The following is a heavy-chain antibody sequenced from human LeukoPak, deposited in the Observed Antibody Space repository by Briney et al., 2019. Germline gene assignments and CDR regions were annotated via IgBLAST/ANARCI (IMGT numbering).Heavy chain of an antibody. Sequence: GGSLRLSCTASGFTFSYFGLHWVRQAPGKGLEWVALISTDPSYKNYADSVKDRFTISRDNSKDILYLQMKSLRVEDTAVYYCVKDSSTTWFGGDSKWGQGTLVTVSS. CDR3: VKDSSTTWFGGDSK. V-gene: IGHV3-30*18. D-gene: IGHD3-10*01. J-gene: IGHJ4*02. CDR1: GFTFSYFG. CDR2: ISTDPSYK.